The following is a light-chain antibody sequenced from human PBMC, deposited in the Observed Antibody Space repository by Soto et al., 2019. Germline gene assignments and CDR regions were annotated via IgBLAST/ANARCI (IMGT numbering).Light chain of an antibody. Sequence: QSVLTQPASVSGSPGQSITMSCTGTSSDVGRYNLVSWYQQSPGKAPKLMIYQDSERPPGVSNRFSGSKSGNTASLTISGLRAEDEADYYCSAHAGRDNPVVFGGGTQLTVL. CDR3: SAHAGRDNPVV. J-gene: IGLJ2*01. CDR1: SSDVGRYNL. V-gene: IGLV2-23*01. CDR2: QDS.